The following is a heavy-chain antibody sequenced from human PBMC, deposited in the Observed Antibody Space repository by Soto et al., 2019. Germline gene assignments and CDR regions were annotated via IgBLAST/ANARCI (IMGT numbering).Heavy chain of an antibody. D-gene: IGHD3-3*01. Sequence: SETLSLTCSVSGGSINSSSYFWGWVRQPPGKGLEWIGSIYYSGSTYYNPSLNSRAAISLGTSSNQFSLQLNSVTAADTAVYFCARQIGDDPFDIWGQGTMVTV. V-gene: IGHV4-39*07. CDR3: ARQIGDDPFDI. CDR1: GGSINSSSYF. CDR2: IYYSGST. J-gene: IGHJ3*02.